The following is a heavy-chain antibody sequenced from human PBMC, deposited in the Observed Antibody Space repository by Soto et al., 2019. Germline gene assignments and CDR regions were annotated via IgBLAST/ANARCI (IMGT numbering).Heavy chain of an antibody. D-gene: IGHD5-18*01. V-gene: IGHV4-31*03. CDR1: GGSISSGGYY. CDR2: IYYSGST. CDR3: ASSMTLGYSYGYFDY. J-gene: IGHJ4*02. Sequence: PSETLSLTCTVSGGSISSGGYYWSWIRQHPGKGLEWIGYIYYSGSTYYNPSLKSRVTISVDTSKNQFSLRLSSVTAADTAVYYCASSMTLGYSYGYFDYWGQGTLVTVSS.